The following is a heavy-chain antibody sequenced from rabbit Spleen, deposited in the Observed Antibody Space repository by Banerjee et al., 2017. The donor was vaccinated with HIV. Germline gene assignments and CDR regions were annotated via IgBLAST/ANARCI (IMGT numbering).Heavy chain of an antibody. Sequence: QEQLVESGGGLVQPEGSLTLTCKASGFDFSSNAMCWVRQAPGKGPEWIACIYLGDGSTYYPNWVNGRFSISRSTSLNTVTLQMTSLTAADTATYFCARQGGIVVAGAFNLWGPGTLVTVS. CDR2: IYLGDGST. J-gene: IGHJ4*01. CDR1: GFDFSSNA. D-gene: IGHD4-1*01. V-gene: IGHV1S47*01. CDR3: ARQGGIVVAGAFNL.